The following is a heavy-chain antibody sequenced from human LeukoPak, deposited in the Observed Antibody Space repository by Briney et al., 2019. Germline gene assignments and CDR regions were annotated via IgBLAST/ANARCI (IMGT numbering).Heavy chain of an antibody. CDR2: IWYDGSNT. CDR1: GFTLSSYG. V-gene: IGHV3-33*01. CDR3: ARATSSRWLNWFDP. J-gene: IGHJ5*02. Sequence: GRSLRLSCAASGFTLSSYGMHWVRQAPGKGLEWVAVIWYDGSNTYYADSVKGRFTISRDNSKNTLYLQMNSLRAEDTAVYYCARATSSRWLNWFDPWGQEPWSPSPQ. D-gene: IGHD6-13*01.